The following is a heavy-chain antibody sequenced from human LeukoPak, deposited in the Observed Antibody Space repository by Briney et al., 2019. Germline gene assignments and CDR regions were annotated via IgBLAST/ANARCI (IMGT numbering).Heavy chain of an antibody. CDR1: GFTFSTYW. CDR3: ARGLAAAVGFGDC. CDR2: INPDASAR. J-gene: IGHJ4*02. Sequence: PGGSLTLSCAASGFTFSTYWVHWVRQVPGKGLVWVSFINPDASARGHADSVKGRFSISRDNAKNAVYLQLNSLRAEDTAIYYCARGLAAAVGFGDCWGRGTLVTVSS. V-gene: IGHV3-74*01. D-gene: IGHD6-25*01.